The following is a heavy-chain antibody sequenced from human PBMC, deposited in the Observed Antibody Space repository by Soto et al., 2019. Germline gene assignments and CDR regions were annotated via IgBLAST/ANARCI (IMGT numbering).Heavy chain of an antibody. J-gene: IGHJ3*02. V-gene: IGHV3-23*01. D-gene: IGHD6-13*01. Sequence: TGVSLRISCAASGFTFSSYAMSWVRQAPGKGLEWVSAISGSGGSTYYADSVKGRFTISRDNSKNTLYLQMNSLRAEDTAVYYCAKIAAAGDAFDIWGHGTMVTVSS. CDR3: AKIAAAGDAFDI. CDR1: GFTFSSYA. CDR2: ISGSGGST.